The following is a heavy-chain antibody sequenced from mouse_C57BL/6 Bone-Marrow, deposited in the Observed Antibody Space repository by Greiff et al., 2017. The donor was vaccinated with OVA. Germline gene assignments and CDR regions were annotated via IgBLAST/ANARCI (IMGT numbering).Heavy chain of an antibody. J-gene: IGHJ3*01. CDR1: GYSITSGYY. V-gene: IGHV3-6*01. D-gene: IGHD2-4*01. CDR3: AREDDYPFAY. Sequence: ESGPGLVKPSQPLSLTCSVTGYSITSGYYWNWIRQFPGNKLEWMGYISYDGSNNYNPSLKNRISITRDTSKNQFFLKLNSVTTEDTATYYCAREDDYPFAYWGQGTLVTVSA. CDR2: ISYDGSN.